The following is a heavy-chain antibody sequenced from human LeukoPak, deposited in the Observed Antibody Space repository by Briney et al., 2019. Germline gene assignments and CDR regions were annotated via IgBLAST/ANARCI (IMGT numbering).Heavy chain of an antibody. CDR2: INHSGST. CDR1: GGSFSGYY. J-gene: IGHJ3*02. V-gene: IGHV4-34*01. CDR3: VRHVARAFDI. Sequence: SETLSLTCAVYGGSFSGYYWSWIRQPPGKGLEWIGEINHSGSTKYNPSLKSRVTISIDTSKNQLSLKLSSVTAADTAVYSCVRHVARAFDIWGQGTKVTVSS.